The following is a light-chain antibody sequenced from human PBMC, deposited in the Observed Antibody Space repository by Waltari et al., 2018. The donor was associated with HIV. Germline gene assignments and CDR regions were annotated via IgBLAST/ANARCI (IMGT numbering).Light chain of an antibody. CDR1: QSVSSTY. CDR2: GAS. Sequence: IVLTQSPGTLSLSPGERASLSCRASQSVSSTYIAWYQQKPGQAPRLLIYGASTRTTDIPDRFSGSVSGTDFTLTINRLEPEDFGVYFCQRHSSTITFGQGTRLDIK. V-gene: IGKV3-20*01. J-gene: IGKJ5*01. CDR3: QRHSSTIT.